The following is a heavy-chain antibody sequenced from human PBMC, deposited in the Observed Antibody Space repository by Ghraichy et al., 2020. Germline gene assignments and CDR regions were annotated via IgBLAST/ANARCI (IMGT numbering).Heavy chain of an antibody. D-gene: IGHD1-26*01. Sequence: GGSLRLSCAASGFTFSSYAMSWVRQAPGKGLEWVSTLSGSGGSTYYADSVKGRFTISRDNSKNTLYLQMNSLRAEDTAVYYCAKDRASHYLRGFDYWGQGTLVTVSS. CDR1: GFTFSSYA. CDR2: LSGSGGST. J-gene: IGHJ4*02. V-gene: IGHV3-23*01. CDR3: AKDRASHYLRGFDY.